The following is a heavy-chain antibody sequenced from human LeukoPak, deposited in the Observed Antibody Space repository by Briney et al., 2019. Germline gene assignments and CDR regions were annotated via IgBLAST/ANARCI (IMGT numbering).Heavy chain of an antibody. CDR3: ARADRLHGGPYLIGP. J-gene: IGHJ5*02. D-gene: IGHD2-21*01. Sequence: ASVKVSCKTSGYSFTDYYMHWVRQAPGQGLEWMGWINPNSGGTSSAQKFQGRVTTTRDTSITTVYMEVRWLTSDDTAIYYCARADRLHGGPYLIGPWGLGTLVTVSS. CDR2: INPNSGGT. CDR1: GYSFTDYY. V-gene: IGHV1-2*02.